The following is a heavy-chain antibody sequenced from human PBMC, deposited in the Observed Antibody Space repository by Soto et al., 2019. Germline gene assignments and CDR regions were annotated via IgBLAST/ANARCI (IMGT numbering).Heavy chain of an antibody. CDR1: GGSISSSSYY. V-gene: IGHV4-39*01. D-gene: IGHD3-16*01. CDR3: AGRGREGTRSAFDI. Sequence: QLQLQESGPGLVKPSETLSLTCTVSGGSISSSSYYWGWIRQPPGKGLEWIGSIYYSGSTYYNPSLQSRITIYVDTSKNQFPLKLSSVTAADTAVYYCAGRGREGTRSAFDIWGQGTKVTVSS. J-gene: IGHJ3*02. CDR2: IYYSGST.